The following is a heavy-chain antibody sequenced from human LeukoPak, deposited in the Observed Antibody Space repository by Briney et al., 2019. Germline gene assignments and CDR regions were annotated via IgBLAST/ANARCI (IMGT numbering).Heavy chain of an antibody. CDR2: VSYDGSNK. CDR1: GFTVSSNY. D-gene: IGHD3-22*01. J-gene: IGHJ4*02. Sequence: GGSLRLSCAASGFTVSSNYMTWVRQAPGKGLEWVAFVSYDGSNKYYADSVKGRFTISRDNSKNTLYLQMNSLRAEDTAVYYCARDNRAYYYDSSGYTFLGYWGQGTLVTVSS. V-gene: IGHV3-30-3*01. CDR3: ARDNRAYYYDSSGYTFLGY.